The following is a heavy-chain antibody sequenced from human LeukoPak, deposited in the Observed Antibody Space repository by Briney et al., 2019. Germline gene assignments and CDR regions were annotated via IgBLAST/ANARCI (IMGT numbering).Heavy chain of an antibody. CDR3: ARDDYGDYVVDY. Sequence: ASVKVSCKASGGTFSSYAISWVRQAPGQGLEWMGRIIPILGIANYAQKFQGRVTITADKSTSTAYMELSSLRSEDTAVYYCARDDYGDYVVDYWGQGTLVTVSS. CDR2: IIPILGIA. CDR1: GGTFSSYA. D-gene: IGHD4-17*01. V-gene: IGHV1-69*04. J-gene: IGHJ4*02.